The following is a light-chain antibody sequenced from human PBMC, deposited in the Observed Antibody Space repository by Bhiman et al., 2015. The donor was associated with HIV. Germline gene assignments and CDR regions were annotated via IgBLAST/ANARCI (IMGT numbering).Light chain of an antibody. CDR2: ENN. CDR1: KLGDKY. V-gene: IGLV3-1*01. J-gene: IGLJ1*01. CDR3: GTWDSSLSTGGV. Sequence: SYELTQPPSVSVSPGQTASITCSGDKLGDKYVCWYQQKPGQSPVVVIYENNKRPSGIPDRFSGSKSGTSATLGITGLQTGDEADYYCGTWDSSLSTGGVFGTGTKVTV.